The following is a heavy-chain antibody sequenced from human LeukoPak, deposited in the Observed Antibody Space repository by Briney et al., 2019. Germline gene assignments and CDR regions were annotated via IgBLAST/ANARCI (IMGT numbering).Heavy chain of an antibody. CDR2: IIPIFGSA. CDR3: ARDRNMVRGARYRPYKWFDP. CDR1: GYTFTSYG. J-gene: IGHJ5*02. Sequence: ASVKVSCKASGYTFTSYGISWVRQAPGQGLEWMGGIIPIFGSANYAQNFQGRVTITADESTSTVYMELSSLRSEDTAVYYCARDRNMVRGARYRPYKWFDPWGQGTLVTVSS. D-gene: IGHD3-10*01. V-gene: IGHV1-69*13.